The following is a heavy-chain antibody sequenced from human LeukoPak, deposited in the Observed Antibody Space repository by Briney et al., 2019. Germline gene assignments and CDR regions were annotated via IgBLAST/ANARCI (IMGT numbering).Heavy chain of an antibody. CDR1: GYTFTGYY. CDR2: INPNSGGT. D-gene: IGHD3-10*01. Sequence: ASVKVSCKASGYTFTGYYMHWVRQAPGQGLEWMGWINPNSGGTNYAQKFQGRVTMTRDTSISTAYMELSRLRSDDTAVYYCARDLVAVRDYGSGSYRVGAAVPPSHWGQGTLVTVSS. V-gene: IGHV1-2*02. J-gene: IGHJ4*02. CDR3: ARDLVAVRDYGSGSYRVGAAVPPSH.